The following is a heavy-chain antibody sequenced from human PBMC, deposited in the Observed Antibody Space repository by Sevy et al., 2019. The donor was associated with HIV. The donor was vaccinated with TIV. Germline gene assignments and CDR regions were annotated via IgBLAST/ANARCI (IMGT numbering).Heavy chain of an antibody. D-gene: IGHD3-22*01. CDR3: AGGRYDSSGSFDAFDI. Sequence: GGSLRLSCAASGFTFSSYALNSVRQAPGKGLEWVSTIYGSRGVTYYADYVKGRFTISRDNSKNTLYLQMNSLRTEDTAVYFCAGGRYDSSGSFDAFDIWGQGTMVTVSS. CDR2: IYGSRGVT. CDR1: GFTFSSYA. J-gene: IGHJ3*02. V-gene: IGHV3-23*01.